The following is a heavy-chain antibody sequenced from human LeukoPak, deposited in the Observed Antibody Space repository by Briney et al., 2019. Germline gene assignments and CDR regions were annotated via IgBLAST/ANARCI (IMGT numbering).Heavy chain of an antibody. J-gene: IGHJ4*02. CDR3: ARGGGYKNDY. V-gene: IGHV3-74*01. D-gene: IGHD5-24*01. CDR1: GFTFSSSW. Sequence: PGGSLRLSCAASGFTFSSSWMHWVRHAPGKGLEWVSRIDSAGNGITYADSVKGRFTISRDNAKNTLYLQMNSLRAEDTAVYYCARGGGYKNDYWGQGTLVTVSS. CDR2: IDSAGNGI.